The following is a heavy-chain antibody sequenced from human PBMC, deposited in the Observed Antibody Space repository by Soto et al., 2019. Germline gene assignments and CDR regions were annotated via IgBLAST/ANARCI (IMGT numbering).Heavy chain of an antibody. CDR1: GGSISSYY. CDR3: ETSYGNAWYTY. CDR2: IYYSGST. D-gene: IGHD6-13*01. J-gene: IGHJ4*02. V-gene: IGHV4-59*01. Sequence: PSDTLSLTFTVSGGSISSYYWSWIRQPPGKGLEWIGYIYYSGSTNYNPSLKSRLTISVDRSKNHFTLQLTSVTVADTAVYYCETSYGNAWYTYWGQGTQVTVSS.